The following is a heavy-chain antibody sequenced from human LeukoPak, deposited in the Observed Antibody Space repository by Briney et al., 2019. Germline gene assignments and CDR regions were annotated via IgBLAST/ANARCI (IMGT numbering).Heavy chain of an antibody. D-gene: IGHD3-10*01. Sequence: PGGSLRLSCAASGFTVSSNYMSWVRQAPGKGLEWVSAIYCGGSTYYADSVKGRFTISRDNSKNTLYLQMNSLRAEDTAVYYCARASGDSDYFDYWGQGTLVTVSS. J-gene: IGHJ4*02. CDR3: ARASGDSDYFDY. CDR2: IYCGGST. V-gene: IGHV3-53*01. CDR1: GFTVSSNY.